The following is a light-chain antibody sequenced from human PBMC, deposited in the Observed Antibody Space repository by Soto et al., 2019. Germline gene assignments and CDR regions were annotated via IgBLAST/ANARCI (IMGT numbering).Light chain of an antibody. CDR3: QQYNSYSRT. J-gene: IGKJ1*01. CDR2: KAS. V-gene: IGKV1-5*03. CDR1: QSISSW. Sequence: DIQMTQSPSTLSASVGDRVTITCRASQSISSWLAWYQHKPGKAPNLLIYKASNLQNGVPSRFSGSGSGTEFTLTISSLQPDDFATYYCQQYNSYSRTFGQGTKVDIK.